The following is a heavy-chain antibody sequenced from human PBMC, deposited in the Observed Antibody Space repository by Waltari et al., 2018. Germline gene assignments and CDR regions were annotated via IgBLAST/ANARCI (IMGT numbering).Heavy chain of an antibody. V-gene: IGHV4-61*02. CDR2: IYTSGST. Sequence: QLQLQESGPGLVKPSQTLSLTCTVPGGSISSGSYYWSWIRQAAGKGLEWIGRIYTSGSTNYNPSLKSRVTISVDTSKNQFSLKLSSVTAADTAVYYCARVNSGSYYEDDYFDYWGQGTLVTVSS. CDR1: GGSISSGSYY. CDR3: ARVNSGSYYEDDYFDY. J-gene: IGHJ4*02. D-gene: IGHD1-26*01.